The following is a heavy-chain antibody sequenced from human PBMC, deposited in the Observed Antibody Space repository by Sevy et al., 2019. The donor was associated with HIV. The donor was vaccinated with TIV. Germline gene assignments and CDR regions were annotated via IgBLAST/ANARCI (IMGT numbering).Heavy chain of an antibody. D-gene: IGHD2-15*01. V-gene: IGHV3-30*04. Sequence: GGSLRLSCAASGFTFRRYAMHWVRQAPGQGLESVAVISYDGGKTYHADSVKGRFTISGDNSENTLYLQMNSLRAEDMAVYYCTRDGGGDYFDYWGLGTLVTVSS. CDR1: GFTFRRYA. CDR3: TRDGGGDYFDY. J-gene: IGHJ4*02. CDR2: ISYDGGKT.